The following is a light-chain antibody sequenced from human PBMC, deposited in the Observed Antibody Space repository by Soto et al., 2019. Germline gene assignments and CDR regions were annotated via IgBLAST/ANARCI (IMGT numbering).Light chain of an antibody. CDR1: QSVTGSF. V-gene: IGKV3-20*01. CDR2: GGS. CDR3: HHYGTSWT. Sequence: EIVLTQSPGTLSLSPGERATLSCRASQSVTGSFLAWYQQKPGQAPRLLISGGSSRATGIPDRFSGSGSETDFTLTISRLEPEDFAVYYCHHYGTSWTFGQGTKVDIK. J-gene: IGKJ1*01.